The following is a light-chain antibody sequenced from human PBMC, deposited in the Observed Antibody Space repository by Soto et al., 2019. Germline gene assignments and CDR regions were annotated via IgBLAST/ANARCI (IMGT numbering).Light chain of an antibody. Sequence: QSVLTQPPSVSGAPGQRVTISCTGSSSNIGAGYDVHWYQQLPGTAPKLLIYGTSNRPSGVPDRFSGSKSGTSASLAITGLQAEDEADYYCQSYDSSLSAVVLGGGTKLTVL. CDR1: SSNIGAGYD. CDR3: QSYDSSLSAVV. CDR2: GTS. J-gene: IGLJ2*01. V-gene: IGLV1-40*01.